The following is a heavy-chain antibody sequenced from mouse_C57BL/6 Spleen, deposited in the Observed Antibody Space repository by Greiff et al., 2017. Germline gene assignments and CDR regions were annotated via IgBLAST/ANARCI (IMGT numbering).Heavy chain of an antibody. CDR3: ARGDAYYSKRGYAMDY. CDR1: GYTFTSYW. CDR2: IYPGSGST. V-gene: IGHV1-55*01. D-gene: IGHD2-5*01. J-gene: IGHJ4*01. Sequence: VKLQQPGAELVKPGASVKMSCKASGYTFTSYWITWVKQRPGQGLEWIGDIYPGSGSTNYNEKFKSKATLTVDTSSSTAYMQLSSLTSEDSAVYYCARGDAYYSKRGYAMDYWGQGTSVTVSS.